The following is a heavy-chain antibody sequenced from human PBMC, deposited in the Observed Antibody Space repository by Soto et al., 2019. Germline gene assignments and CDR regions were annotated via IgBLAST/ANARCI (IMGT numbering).Heavy chain of an antibody. Sequence: EVQLVQSGAEVKKPGESLRISCKGSGYSFTSYWISWVRQMPGKGLEWMGRIDPSDSYTNYSPSFQGHVTISAAKSISTAYRQWSRLKASDSAMYYCAQLLLSRVDFAPWGQGTLVTVSS. J-gene: IGHJ5*02. D-gene: IGHD3-16*02. CDR1: GYSFTSYW. CDR3: AQLLLSRVDFAP. V-gene: IGHV5-10-1*01. CDR2: IDPSDSYT.